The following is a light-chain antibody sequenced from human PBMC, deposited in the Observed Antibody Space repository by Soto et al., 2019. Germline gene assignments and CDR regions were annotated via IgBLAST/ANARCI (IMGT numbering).Light chain of an antibody. CDR3: QHRSNGYT. Sequence: EIVLTQSPATLSLSPGERVTLSCRASQSVSSYLAWYQHRPGQAPRLLMYDTFNRATGVPARFSGSGSGTDFTLTISSLEPEDSAVYYCQHRSNGYTFGQGTKLEIE. CDR2: DTF. V-gene: IGKV3-11*01. J-gene: IGKJ2*01. CDR1: QSVSSY.